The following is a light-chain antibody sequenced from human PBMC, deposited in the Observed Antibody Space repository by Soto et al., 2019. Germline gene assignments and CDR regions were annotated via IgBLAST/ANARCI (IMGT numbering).Light chain of an antibody. CDR3: SSYTSSSTML. Sequence: QSALTQPASVSGSPGQSITISCTGTSSDVGGYNYVSWYQQHPGKAPKLMIYAGSNRPSGVSNRFSGSKSGNTASLTISGLQAEDEADYYCSSYTSSSTMLFGGGTKLTVL. V-gene: IGLV2-14*01. CDR2: AGS. J-gene: IGLJ2*01. CDR1: SSDVGGYNY.